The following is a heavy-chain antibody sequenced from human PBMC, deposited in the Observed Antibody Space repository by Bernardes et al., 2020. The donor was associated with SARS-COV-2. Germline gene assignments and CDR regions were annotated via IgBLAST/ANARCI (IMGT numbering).Heavy chain of an antibody. CDR2: IYYSGST. D-gene: IGHD5-12*01. J-gene: IGHJ4*02. CDR3: AMMTYSGYEGGSFDY. Sequence: SETLSLTCTVSGGSISSGDYYWSWIRQPPGKGLEWIGYIYYSGSTYYNPSLKSRVTISVDTSKNQFSLKLSSVTAADTAVYYCAMMTYSGYEGGSFDYWGQGTLVTVSS. CDR1: GGSISSGDYY. V-gene: IGHV4-30-4*01.